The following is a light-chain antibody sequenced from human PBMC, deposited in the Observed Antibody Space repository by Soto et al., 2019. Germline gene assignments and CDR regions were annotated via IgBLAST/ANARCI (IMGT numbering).Light chain of an antibody. CDR2: AAS. CDR1: QGIDSS. CDR3: QQLHDYPIT. Sequence: ILLTHSPSSLSASVGDRVTITFRASQGIDSSFAWYQQKPGKAPKLLIYAASSLQSGVPSRFSGSGSGTDFTLTISSLQPEDFATYYCQQLHDYPITFGQGTRLEI. V-gene: IGKV1-9*01. J-gene: IGKJ5*01.